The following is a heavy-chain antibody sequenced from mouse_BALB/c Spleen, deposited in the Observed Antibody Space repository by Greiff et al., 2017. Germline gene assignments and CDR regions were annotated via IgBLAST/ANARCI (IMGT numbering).Heavy chain of an antibody. J-gene: IGHJ4*01. CDR2: ISYSGST. V-gene: IGHV3-2*02. D-gene: IGHD2-4*01. Sequence: DVQLQESGPGLVKPSQSLSLTCTVTGYSITSDYAWNWIRQFPGNKLEWMGYISYSGSTSYNPSLKSRISITRDTSKNQFFLQLNSVTTEDTATYYCARNLRYDYDYAMDYWGQGTSVTVSS. CDR1: GYSITSDYA. CDR3: ARNLRYDYDYAMDY.